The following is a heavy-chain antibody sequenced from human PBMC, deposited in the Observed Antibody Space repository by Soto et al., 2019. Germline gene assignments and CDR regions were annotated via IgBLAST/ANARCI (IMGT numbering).Heavy chain of an antibody. D-gene: IGHD2-2*03. CDR3: ASTMVIVVVPAAMDAPMEWFDP. V-gene: IGHV4-39*01. J-gene: IGHJ5*02. CDR2: IYYSGST. CDR1: GGSISSSSYY. Sequence: QLQLQESGPGLVKPSETLSLTCTVSGGSISSSSYYWGWIRQPPGKGLEWIGSIYYSGSTYYNPSLNSRVTISVDTSKNQFSLKLSSVTAADTAVYYCASTMVIVVVPAAMDAPMEWFDPWGQGTLVTVSS.